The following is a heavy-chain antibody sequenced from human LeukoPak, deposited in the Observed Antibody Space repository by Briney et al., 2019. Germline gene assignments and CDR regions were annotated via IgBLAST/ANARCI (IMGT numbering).Heavy chain of an antibody. CDR1: GFTFSSYG. J-gene: IGHJ4*02. Sequence: GGSLRLSCAASGFTFSSYGMHWVRQAPGKGLEWVAFIRYDGSNKYYADSVKGRFTISRDNSKNTLYLQMNSLRAEDTAVYYCARDRVTMVRGVVAYWGQGTPVTVSS. V-gene: IGHV3-30*02. CDR2: IRYDGSNK. D-gene: IGHD3-10*01. CDR3: ARDRVTMVRGVVAY.